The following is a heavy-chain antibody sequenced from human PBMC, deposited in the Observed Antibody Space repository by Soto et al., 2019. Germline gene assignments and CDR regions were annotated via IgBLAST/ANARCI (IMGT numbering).Heavy chain of an antibody. CDR1: GFTVSSNY. J-gene: IGHJ5*02. V-gene: IGHV3-66*01. D-gene: IGHD2-2*01. CDR2: IYSGGST. CDR3: ARGLCISTSCYLSWFAP. Sequence: GGSLRLSCAASGFTVSSNYMSWVRQAPGKGLEWVSVIYSGGSTYYADSVKGRFTISRDNSKNTLYLQMNSLRAEDTAVYYCARGLCISTSCYLSWFAPWGQGSLVPVSS.